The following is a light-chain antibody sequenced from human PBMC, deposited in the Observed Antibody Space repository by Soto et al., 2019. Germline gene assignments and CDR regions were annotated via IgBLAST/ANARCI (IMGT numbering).Light chain of an antibody. CDR1: QSVSSSY. J-gene: IGKJ1*01. CDR2: GAS. CDR3: QHHGSSSKT. V-gene: IGKV3-20*01. Sequence: EIVLTQSPGTLSLSPGERASLSCRASQSVSSSYLAWYQQKPGQAPRLLIYGASSRTTGIPDRFSGSGSGTYFPITISRLEPEDFAVYYCQHHGSSSKTFGQGTKVEI.